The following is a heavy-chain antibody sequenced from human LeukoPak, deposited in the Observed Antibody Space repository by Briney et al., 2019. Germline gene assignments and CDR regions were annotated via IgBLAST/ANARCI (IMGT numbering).Heavy chain of an antibody. V-gene: IGHV3-74*01. CDR2: IASDGSST. J-gene: IGHJ4*02. CDR1: GFTFSSYW. CDR3: ARGRPHGNDY. D-gene: IGHD4-23*01. Sequence: QPGGSLRLSCAASGFTFSSYWMNWVRQAPGKGLVWVSRIASDGSSTTYADSVKGRFSISRDNAKNTLYLQMNSLRVEDTAVYYCARGRPHGNDYWGQGTLVTVCS.